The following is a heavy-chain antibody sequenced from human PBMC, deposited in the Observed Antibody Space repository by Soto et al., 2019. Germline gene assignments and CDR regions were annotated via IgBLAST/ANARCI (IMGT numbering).Heavy chain of an antibody. D-gene: IGHD3-22*01. J-gene: IGHJ4*02. CDR2: ISYDGSNK. Sequence: QVQLVESGGGVVQPGRSLRLSCAASGFTFSSYGMHWVRQAPGKGLEWVAVISYDGSNKYYADSVKGRFTIYRDNSKNTLYLQMNSLRAEDTAVYYCAKESSGYYCFDYWGQGTMVTVS. CDR3: AKESSGYYCFDY. CDR1: GFTFSSYG. V-gene: IGHV3-30*18.